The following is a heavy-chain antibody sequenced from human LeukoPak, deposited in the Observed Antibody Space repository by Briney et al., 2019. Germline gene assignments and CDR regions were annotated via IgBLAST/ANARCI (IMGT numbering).Heavy chain of an antibody. CDR3: AEDKKQWLVRPNNFDY. D-gene: IGHD6-19*01. V-gene: IGHV3-33*06. Sequence: GGSLRLSCAASGFTFSSYGMHWVRQAPGKGLEWVAVIWYDGSNKYYADSVKGRFTISRDNSKNTLYLQMNSLRAEDTAVYYCAEDKKQWLVRPNNFDYWGQGTLVTVSS. CDR2: IWYDGSNK. CDR1: GFTFSSYG. J-gene: IGHJ4*02.